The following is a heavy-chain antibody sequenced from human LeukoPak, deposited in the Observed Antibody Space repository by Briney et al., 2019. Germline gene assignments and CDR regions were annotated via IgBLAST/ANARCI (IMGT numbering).Heavy chain of an antibody. J-gene: IGHJ4*02. CDR2: INPNSGGT. CDR3: ARVEPLLWFGELTATQDY. Sequence: GASVKVSCKTSGYTFTGYYMHWVRQAPGQGLEWMGWINPNSGGTNYAQKFQGRVTMTRDTSISTAYMELSRLRSDDTAVYYCARVEPLLWFGELTATQDYWGQGTLVTVSS. CDR1: GYTFTGYY. D-gene: IGHD3-10*01. V-gene: IGHV1-2*02.